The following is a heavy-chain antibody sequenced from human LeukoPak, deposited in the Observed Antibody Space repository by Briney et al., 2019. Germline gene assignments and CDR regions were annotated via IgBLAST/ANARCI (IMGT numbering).Heavy chain of an antibody. CDR2: IYTSGST. CDR3: ARGPTIAVAGTDFDY. V-gene: IGHV4-4*07. D-gene: IGHD6-19*01. J-gene: IGHJ4*02. CDR1: GDSISSYY. Sequence: PSETLSLTCTVSGDSISSYYWSWIRQPAGKGLEWIGRIYTSGSTNYNPSLKSRVTMSVDTSKNQFSLKLSSVTAADTAVYYCARGPTIAVAGTDFDYWGQGTLVTVSS.